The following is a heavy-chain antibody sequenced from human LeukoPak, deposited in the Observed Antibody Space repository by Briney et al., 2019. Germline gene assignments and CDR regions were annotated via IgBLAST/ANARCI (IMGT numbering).Heavy chain of an antibody. CDR3: ARGYCSSTSCYTSWFDP. J-gene: IGHJ5*02. CDR1: GGSIRSSYYY. V-gene: IGHV4-39*07. CDR2: IYDSGST. Sequence: PSETLSLTCTVSGGSIRSSYYYWGWIRQPPGKGLEWIGSIYDSGSTYYNPSLKSRVTISVDTSKNQLSLKLSSVTAADTAVYYCARGYCSSTSCYTSWFDPWGQGTLVTVSS. D-gene: IGHD2-2*02.